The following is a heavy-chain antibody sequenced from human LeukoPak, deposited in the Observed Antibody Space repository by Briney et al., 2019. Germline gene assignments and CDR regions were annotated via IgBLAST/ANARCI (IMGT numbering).Heavy chain of an antibody. D-gene: IGHD6-19*01. J-gene: IGHJ3*02. CDR3: ARDAPGRAVAGTRIAFDI. V-gene: IGHV1-46*01. CDR1: GYTFTSYY. CDR2: INPSGGST. Sequence: ASVKVSCKASGYTFTSYYMHWVRQAPGQGLEWMGIINPSGGSTSYAQKFQGRVTMTRDMSTSTVYMELSSLRSEDTAVYYCARDAPGRAVAGTRIAFDIWGQGTMVTVSS.